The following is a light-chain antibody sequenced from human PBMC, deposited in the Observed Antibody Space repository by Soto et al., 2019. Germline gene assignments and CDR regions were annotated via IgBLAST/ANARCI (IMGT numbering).Light chain of an antibody. J-gene: IGKJ4*01. CDR2: DAS. V-gene: IGKV3-11*01. CDR3: QQRSNWPLT. Sequence: EIVLTQSPAPLSLSPGERDTLSCRASQSVSSYLAWYQQKPGQAPRLLIYDASNRATGIPARFSGSGSGTDFTLTISSLEPEDFAVYYCQQRSNWPLTFGGGTKVEIK. CDR1: QSVSSY.